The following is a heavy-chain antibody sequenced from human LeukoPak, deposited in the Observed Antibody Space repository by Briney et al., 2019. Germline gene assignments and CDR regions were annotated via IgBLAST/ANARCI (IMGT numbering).Heavy chain of an antibody. V-gene: IGHV4-34*01. CDR2: INHSGST. Sequence: SETLSLTCAVYGGSFSGYYWSWIRQPPGKGLEWNGEINHSGSTNYNPSLKSRVTISVDTSKTQFSLKLSSVTAADTAVYYCASQLGPLDYWGQGTLVTVSS. J-gene: IGHJ4*02. CDR3: ASQLGPLDY. CDR1: GGSFSGYY. D-gene: IGHD6-13*01.